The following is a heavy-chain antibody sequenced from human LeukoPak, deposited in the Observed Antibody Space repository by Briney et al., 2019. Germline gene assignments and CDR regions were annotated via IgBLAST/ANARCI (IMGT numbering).Heavy chain of an antibody. Sequence: SETLSLTCTFSGGSISSYHWNWIRQTPGKGLVWIGYMYYTGASNYNPSLKSRVAISVDSSKNQFSLKVTSVTAADTAIYYCTTIKRGDIFGYFDFWGQGALVTVSS. CDR2: MYYTGAS. CDR3: TTIKRGDIFGYFDF. V-gene: IGHV4-59*01. J-gene: IGHJ4*02. D-gene: IGHD5-18*01. CDR1: GGSISSYH.